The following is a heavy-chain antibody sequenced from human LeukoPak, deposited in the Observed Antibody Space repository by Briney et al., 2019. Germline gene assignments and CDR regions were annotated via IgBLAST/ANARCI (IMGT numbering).Heavy chain of an antibody. CDR3: AAGSQSTALIK. CDR2: MYPSGET. D-gene: IGHD5-18*01. V-gene: IGHV4-4*07. J-gene: IGHJ4*02. CDR1: GGSISSYY. Sequence: PSQTLSLTCTVSGGSISSYYWSWIRQPAGKGLEWIGRMYPSGETNYNPTLKGRVTISLDTSKNQFSLRLSSVTAADTAVYYCAAGSQSTALIKWGQGTLVTVSS.